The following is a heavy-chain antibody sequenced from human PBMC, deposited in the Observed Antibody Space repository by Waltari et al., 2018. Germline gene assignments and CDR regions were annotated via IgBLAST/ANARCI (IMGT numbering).Heavy chain of an antibody. Sequence: EVQLVESGGGLVQPGGSLRLSCAASGFTFSSYSMNWVRQAPGKGLEWVSYISSSSSTIYYADSVKGRFTITRDNAKNSLYLQMNSLRAEDTAVYYCARVTGDYVSYWGQGTLVTVSS. D-gene: IGHD4-17*01. V-gene: IGHV3-48*01. CDR3: ARVTGDYVSY. CDR2: ISSSSSTI. CDR1: GFTFSSYS. J-gene: IGHJ4*02.